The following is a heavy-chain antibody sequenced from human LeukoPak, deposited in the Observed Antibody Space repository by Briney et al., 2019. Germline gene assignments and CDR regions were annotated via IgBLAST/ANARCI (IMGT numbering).Heavy chain of an antibody. CDR3: ARDVHSYSGSQVYYYYYYGMDV. CDR1: GFTFSAYA. J-gene: IGHJ6*02. CDR2: ISYDGSDK. V-gene: IGHV3-30*04. Sequence: PGGSLRLSCAASGFTFSAYAMHWVRQAPGRGLEWVAVISYDGSDKYYADSLKGRFTISRDNSKNTLYLQMNSLRAEDTTVYYCARDVHSYSGSQVYYYYYYGMDVWGQGTTVTV. D-gene: IGHD1-26*01.